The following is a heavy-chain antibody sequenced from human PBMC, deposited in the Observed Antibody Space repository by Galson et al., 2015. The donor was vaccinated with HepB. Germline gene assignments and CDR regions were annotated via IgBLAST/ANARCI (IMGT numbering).Heavy chain of an antibody. V-gene: IGHV1-69*10. Sequence: SVKVSCKASGGTFSSYAISWVRQAPGQGLEWMGGIIPILGIANYAQKFQGRVTITADKSTSTAYMELSSLRSEDTAVYYCARRRYSSGWYTGTIFDYWGQGTLVTVSS. CDR2: IIPILGIA. CDR1: GGTFSSYA. D-gene: IGHD6-19*01. J-gene: IGHJ4*02. CDR3: ARRRYSSGWYTGTIFDY.